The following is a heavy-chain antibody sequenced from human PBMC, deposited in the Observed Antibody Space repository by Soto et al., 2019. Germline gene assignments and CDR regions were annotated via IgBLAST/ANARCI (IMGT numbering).Heavy chain of an antibody. CDR3: AKEKSVMYSGYDAFDI. Sequence: GWSLRLSCASSVFTFISYEMDWVRQAPGKGLEWVAYINSGGSSIYYADSVKGRFTISRDNAKNSLYLQMNSLRAEDTAVYYCAKEKSVMYSGYDAFDIWGQGTMVTVSS. CDR2: INSGGSSI. CDR1: VFTFISYE. D-gene: IGHD5-12*01. V-gene: IGHV3-48*03. J-gene: IGHJ3*02.